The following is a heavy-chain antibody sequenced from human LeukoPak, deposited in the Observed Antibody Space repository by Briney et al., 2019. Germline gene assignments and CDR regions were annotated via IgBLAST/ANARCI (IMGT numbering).Heavy chain of an antibody. CDR2: ISYDGSNK. V-gene: IGHV3-30*18. CDR3: AKDLHPIGMATIGVDY. J-gene: IGHJ4*02. Sequence: PGTSLRLSCAASGFSFSNYGMHWVRQAPGKGLEWVAVISYDGSNKYYADSVKGRFTISRDNSKNTLYLQMNSLRAEDTAVYYCAKDLHPIGMATIGVDYWGQGTLVTVSS. D-gene: IGHD5-24*01. CDR1: GFSFSNYG.